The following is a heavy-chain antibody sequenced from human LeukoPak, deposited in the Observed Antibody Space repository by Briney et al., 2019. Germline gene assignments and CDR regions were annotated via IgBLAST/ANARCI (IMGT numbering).Heavy chain of an antibody. Sequence: ASVKVSCKASGYTFTDYYLHWVRQAPGQGLEWMGWIHPNSGGTNYAQNFQGRVTITRDTSISTAYMELSRLISDDTAVYYCATSHTTYADYEPPDYWGQGTLVTVSS. J-gene: IGHJ4*02. V-gene: IGHV1-2*02. D-gene: IGHD4-17*01. CDR2: IHPNSGGT. CDR3: ATSHTTYADYEPPDY. CDR1: GYTFTDYY.